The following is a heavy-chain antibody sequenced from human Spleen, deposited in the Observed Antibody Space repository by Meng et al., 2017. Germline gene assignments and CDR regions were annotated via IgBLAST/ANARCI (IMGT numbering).Heavy chain of an antibody. CDR3: ARHPHTSRVGLRCAFDI. J-gene: IGHJ3*02. V-gene: IGHV5-51*01. CDR1: GYTFTNYW. Sequence: KVSCKGSGYTFTNYWIGWVRQASGKGLEWMGIIFPGDSDTRYSPSFQGQVTISADKSITTAYLQWSSLKASDTAMYYCARHPHTSRVGLRCAFDIWGQGTMVTVSS. D-gene: IGHD2-8*01. CDR2: IFPGDSDT.